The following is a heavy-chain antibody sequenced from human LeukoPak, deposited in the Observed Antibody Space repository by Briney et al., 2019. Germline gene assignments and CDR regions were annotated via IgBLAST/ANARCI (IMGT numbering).Heavy chain of an antibody. CDR3: ARGGSYLSAFDI. CDR1: GLNVSSNY. CDR2: IYRGGTT. D-gene: IGHD1-26*01. J-gene: IGHJ3*02. V-gene: IGHV3-53*01. Sequence: GGSLRLSWALAGLNVSSNYMSWVRPAPGKGLEWVSVIYRGGTTYYADSVKGRLTISRDNSKNTLYLQMNSLRAEDTAVYYCARGGSYLSAFDIWGQGTMVTVSS.